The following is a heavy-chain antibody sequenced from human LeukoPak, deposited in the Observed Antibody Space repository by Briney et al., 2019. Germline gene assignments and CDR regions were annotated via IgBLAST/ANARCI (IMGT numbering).Heavy chain of an antibody. CDR3: ARQRRGLVPARLDY. J-gene: IGHJ4*02. Sequence: PSETLSLTCTVSGGSISSSSYYWGWIRQPPGKGLEWIGSIYYSGSTYYNPSLKSRVTISVDTSKNQFSLKLSSVTAADTAVYYCARQRRGLVPARLDYWGQGTLVTVSS. V-gene: IGHV4-39*01. D-gene: IGHD2-2*01. CDR1: GGSISSSSYY. CDR2: IYYSGST.